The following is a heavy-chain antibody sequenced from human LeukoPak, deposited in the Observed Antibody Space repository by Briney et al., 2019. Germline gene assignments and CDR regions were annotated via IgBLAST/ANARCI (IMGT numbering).Heavy chain of an antibody. CDR3: ARDYGSGSYYNFGFDY. J-gene: IGHJ4*02. CDR2: INHSGST. D-gene: IGHD3-10*01. Sequence: SETLSLTCAVYGGSFSGYYWSWIRQPPGKGLEWIGEINHSGSTNYNPSLKSRVTISVDTSKNQFSLKLSSVTAADTAVYYCARDYGSGSYYNFGFDYWGQGTLVTVSS. CDR1: GGSFSGYY. V-gene: IGHV4-34*01.